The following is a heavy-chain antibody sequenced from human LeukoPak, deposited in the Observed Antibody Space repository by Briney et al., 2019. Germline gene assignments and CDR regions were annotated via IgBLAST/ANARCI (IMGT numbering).Heavy chain of an antibody. J-gene: IGHJ3*02. CDR1: GFTFSSYG. Sequence: QPGGSLRLSCAASGFTFSSYGIHWVRQAPGKGLEWVAFIRYDGSNKYYTDSVKGRFTISRDNSKNTLYLQMNSLRAEDTAVYYCARGGSYLSAFDIWGQGTMVTVSS. CDR2: IRYDGSNK. V-gene: IGHV3-30*02. D-gene: IGHD1-26*01. CDR3: ARGGSYLSAFDI.